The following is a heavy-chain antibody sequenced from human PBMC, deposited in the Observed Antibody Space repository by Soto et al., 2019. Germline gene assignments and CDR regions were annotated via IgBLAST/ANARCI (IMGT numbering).Heavy chain of an antibody. J-gene: IGHJ6*03. CDR2: INHSGST. CDR3: ARGSVSEATRSYYMDV. Sequence: KTSETLSLTCAVYGGSFSGYYWSWIRQPPGKGLEWIGEINHSGSTNYNPSLKSRVTISVDTSKNQFSLKLSSVTAADTAVYYCARGSVSEATRSYYMDVWGKGTTVTVSS. D-gene: IGHD2-2*01. V-gene: IGHV4-34*01. CDR1: GGSFSGYY.